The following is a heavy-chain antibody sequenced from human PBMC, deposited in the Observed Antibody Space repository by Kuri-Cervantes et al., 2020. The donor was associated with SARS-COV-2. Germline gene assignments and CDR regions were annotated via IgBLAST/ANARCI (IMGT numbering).Heavy chain of an antibody. CDR1: GGSISSGGYY. D-gene: IGHD3-22*01. CDR3: ARVGLWAERSGYYYYFDY. V-gene: IGHV4-30-4*01. CDR2: IYYSGST. Sequence: LRLSCAVSGGSISSGGYYWSWIRQPPGKGLEWIGYIYYSGSTYYNPSLKSRVTISVDTSKNQFSLKLSSVTAADTAVYYCARVGLWAERSGYYYYFDYWGQGTLVTVSS. J-gene: IGHJ4*02.